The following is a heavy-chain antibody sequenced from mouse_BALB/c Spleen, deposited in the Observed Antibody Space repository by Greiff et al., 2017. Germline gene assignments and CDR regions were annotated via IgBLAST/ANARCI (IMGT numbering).Heavy chain of an antibody. CDR1: GYTFTSYW. Sequence: VQLQQSGTVLARPGASVKMSCKASGYTFTSYWMHWVKQRPGQGLEWIGAIYPGNSDTSYNQKFKGKAKLTAVTSTSTAYMELSSLTTEDSAVYYCTSPYYYGSSDRYFDDWGAGTTVTVSA. V-gene: IGHV1-5*01. CDR3: TSPYYYGSSDRYFDD. CDR2: IYPGNSDT. J-gene: IGHJ1*01. D-gene: IGHD1-1*01.